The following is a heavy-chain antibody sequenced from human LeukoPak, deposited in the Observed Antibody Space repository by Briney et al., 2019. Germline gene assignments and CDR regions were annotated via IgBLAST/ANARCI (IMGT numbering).Heavy chain of an antibody. D-gene: IGHD3-22*01. V-gene: IGHV3-30*02. Sequence: GGSLRLSCAASGFTFSSYGMHWVRQAPGKGLEWVAFIRYDGSNKYYADSVKGRFTISRDNSKNTLYLQMNSLRAEDTAVYYCAKDRRIVVSEPVFDIWGQGTMVTVSS. CDR3: AKDRRIVVSEPVFDI. CDR1: GFTFSSYG. CDR2: IRYDGSNK. J-gene: IGHJ3*02.